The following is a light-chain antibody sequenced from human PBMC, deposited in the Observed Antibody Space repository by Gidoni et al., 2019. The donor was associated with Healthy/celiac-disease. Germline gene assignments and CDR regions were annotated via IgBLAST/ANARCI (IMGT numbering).Light chain of an antibody. V-gene: IGKV1-39*01. CDR2: AAS. Sequence: DIQMTQSPSSLSASVGDRVNITCRASQSISSYLNWYQQKPGKAPKLLIYAASRLQSGVPSRFSGSGSGTDVTLTISRLQPEDFATYYCQQSYSTPRTFGQGTKLEIK. J-gene: IGKJ2*01. CDR3: QQSYSTPRT. CDR1: QSISSY.